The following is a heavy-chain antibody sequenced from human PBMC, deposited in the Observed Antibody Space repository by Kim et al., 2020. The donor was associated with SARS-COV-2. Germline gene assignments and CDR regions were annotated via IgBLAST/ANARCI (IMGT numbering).Heavy chain of an antibody. V-gene: IGHV3-53*01. CDR2: IYSGGST. D-gene: IGHD3-16*02. Sequence: GGSLRLSCAASGFTVSSNYMSWVRQAPGKGLEWVSVIYSGGSTYYADSVKGRFTISRDNSKNTLYLQMNSLRAEDTAVYYCARDSTVTFGGVIVHDAFDIWGQGTMVTVSS. CDR3: ARDSTVTFGGVIVHDAFDI. CDR1: GFTVSSNY. J-gene: IGHJ3*02.